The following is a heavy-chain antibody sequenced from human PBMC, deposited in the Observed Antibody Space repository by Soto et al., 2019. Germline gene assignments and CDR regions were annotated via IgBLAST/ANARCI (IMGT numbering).Heavy chain of an antibody. D-gene: IGHD2-21*02. Sequence: GASVKVSCKASGYTFTNYAIRWVRQAPGQRLEWMGWINAGNGNTKYSQRFQDRVTITRDTSASTAYMELSSLRSEDTAAYYCARIETGRVVTRPNWLDPWGQGTLVTVSS. CDR1: GYTFTNYA. J-gene: IGHJ5*02. CDR3: ARIETGRVVTRPNWLDP. V-gene: IGHV1-3*01. CDR2: INAGNGNT.